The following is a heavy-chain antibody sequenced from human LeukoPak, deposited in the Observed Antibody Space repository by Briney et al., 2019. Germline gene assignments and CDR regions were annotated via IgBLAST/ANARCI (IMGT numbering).Heavy chain of an antibody. CDR2: IYYSGST. CDR1: GASISNYY. D-gene: IGHD3-10*01. V-gene: IGHV4-59*01. J-gene: IGHJ5*01. Sequence: SETLSLTCTVSGASISNYYWSWIRQPPGKGLEWIGYIYYSGSTNYNPSLKSRVTISLDTSKTQFSLKLSSVTAADTAVYYCARGHYLSGSYNWFDSWGQGTLVTVSS. CDR3: ARGHYLSGSYNWFDS.